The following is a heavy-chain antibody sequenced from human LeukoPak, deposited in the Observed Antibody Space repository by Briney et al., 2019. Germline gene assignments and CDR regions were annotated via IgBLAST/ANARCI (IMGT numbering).Heavy chain of an antibody. V-gene: IGHV4-4*07. J-gene: IGHJ4*02. CDR2: VYTSGTT. CDR3: ARVRFGPGGELFDY. D-gene: IGHD3-3*01. CDR1: GGSISPYY. Sequence: SETLSLTCTVSGGSISPYYWSWIGQPAGKGLEWIGRVYTSGTTNYNPSLKSRVTMSVDASKNQFSLKLTSVTAADTAVYFCARVRFGPGGELFDYWGQGTLVTVSS.